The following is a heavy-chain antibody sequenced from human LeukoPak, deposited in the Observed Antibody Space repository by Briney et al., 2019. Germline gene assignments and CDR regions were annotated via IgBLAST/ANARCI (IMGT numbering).Heavy chain of an antibody. CDR1: GSTFSSYA. CDR2: ISGSGGST. V-gene: IGHV3-23*01. J-gene: IGHJ4*02. Sequence: PGGSLRLSCAASGSTFSSYAMSWVRQAPGKGLEWVSGISGSGGSTYYADSVKGRFTISRDNPKNTLDLQMNSLRVEDTAVYYCAKANGGYYDSSGYFPHYWGQGTLVTVSS. CDR3: AKANGGYYDSSGYFPHY. D-gene: IGHD3-22*01.